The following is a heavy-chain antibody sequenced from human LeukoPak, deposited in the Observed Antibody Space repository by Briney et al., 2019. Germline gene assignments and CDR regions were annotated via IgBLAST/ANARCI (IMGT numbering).Heavy chain of an antibody. CDR3: TTVRPGTSGYSY. Sequence: GGSLRLSCAASGFTFSSAWMTWVRQAPGKGLEWVGRVRSKADGGTTDYAAPAKGRFTISRDGSKNTVLLQMNSLKTEDTAVYYCTTVRPGTSGYSYWGQGTLVTVSS. V-gene: IGHV3-15*01. J-gene: IGHJ4*02. CDR1: GFTFSSAW. D-gene: IGHD3-22*01. CDR2: VRSKADGGTT.